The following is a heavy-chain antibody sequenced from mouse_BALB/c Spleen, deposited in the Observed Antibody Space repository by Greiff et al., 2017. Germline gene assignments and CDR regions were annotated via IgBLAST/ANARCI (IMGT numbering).Heavy chain of an antibody. CDR2: IAPENGNT. J-gene: IGHJ2*01. Sequence: VQLQQSGPELEKPGASVKISCKASGYSFTGYNMNWVKQRPEQGLEWIGWIAPENGNTIYDPKFQGKASITADTSSNTAYLQLSSLTSEDTAVYYWAGNFDYWGQGTTLTVSS. V-gene: IGHV14-1*02. CDR3: AGNFDY. CDR1: GYSFTGYN.